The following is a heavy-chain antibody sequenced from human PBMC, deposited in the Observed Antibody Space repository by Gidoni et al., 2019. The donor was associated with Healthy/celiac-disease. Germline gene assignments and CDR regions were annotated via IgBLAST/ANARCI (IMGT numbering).Heavy chain of an antibody. CDR1: GLTFSSYS. V-gene: IGHV3-21*01. CDR3: ARNYGGNSVDY. D-gene: IGHD2-21*02. CDR2: SSSSSIYL. Sequence: EVQLVESGGGLVQPGGYLSPSCAASGLTFSSYSMNWVRHAPGKGMEWVSSSSSSSIYLYYADSVKCRFTISRDNAKNSLYLHMNSLGTEDTYLYYCARNYGGNSVDYWGQGTLVTVSS. J-gene: IGHJ4*02.